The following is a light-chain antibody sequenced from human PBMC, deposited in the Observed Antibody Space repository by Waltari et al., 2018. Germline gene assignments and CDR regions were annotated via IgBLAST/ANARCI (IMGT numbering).Light chain of an antibody. J-gene: IGLJ3*02. CDR1: KLGDKY. CDR2: QDN. Sequence: SYELTQPPSVSVSPGQTASITCSGDKLGDKYVCWYQQKPGQSPGVVIYQDNKRHSGIPERFSGSNSGNTATLTISGTQAMDEADYYCQAWDSSTGVFGGGTKLTVL. CDR3: QAWDSSTGV. V-gene: IGLV3-1*01.